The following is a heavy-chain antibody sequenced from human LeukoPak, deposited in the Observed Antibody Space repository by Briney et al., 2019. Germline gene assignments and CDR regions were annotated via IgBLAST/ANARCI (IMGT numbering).Heavy chain of an antibody. J-gene: IGHJ4*02. CDR2: ISASGGST. Sequence: GGSLRLSCAASGFTFTSYAMSWVRQAPKKGVERVSVISASGGSTNYADSVKGRFTISRDNSKNTLYLQMNSLRAEDTAVYYCARCMGMATYGSDYWGQGTLVTVSS. D-gene: IGHD5-24*01. CDR3: ARCMGMATYGSDY. V-gene: IGHV3-23*01. CDR1: GFTFTSYA.